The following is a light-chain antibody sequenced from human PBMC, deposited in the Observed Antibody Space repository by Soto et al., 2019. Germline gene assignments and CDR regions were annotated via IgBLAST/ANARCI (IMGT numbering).Light chain of an antibody. CDR1: QSVLYSSNNNKY. CDR3: QQYYSTPRT. CDR2: WSS. V-gene: IGKV4-1*01. J-gene: IGKJ1*01. Sequence: DIVMTQSPDSLAVSLGERATINCKSSQSVLYSSNNNKYLAWYQQKPGQTPKLLIYWSSTRESGVPDRFSGSGSGPDFTLTISSLQAEDVAVYYCQQYYSTPRTFGQGTQVEIK.